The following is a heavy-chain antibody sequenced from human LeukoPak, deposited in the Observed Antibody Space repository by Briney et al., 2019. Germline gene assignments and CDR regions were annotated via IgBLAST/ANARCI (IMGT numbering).Heavy chain of an antibody. J-gene: IGHJ4*02. D-gene: IGHD3-3*01. CDR2: INPNSGGT. V-gene: IGHV1-2*02. CDR1: GYTFTGYY. CDR3: ARGSDDFWSGYSPSY. Sequence: ASVKVSCKASGYTFTGYYMHWVRQAPGQGLEWMGWINPNSGGTNYAQKFQGRVTMTRDTSISTAYMELSRLRSDDPAVYYCARGSDDFWSGYSPSYWGQGTLVTVSS.